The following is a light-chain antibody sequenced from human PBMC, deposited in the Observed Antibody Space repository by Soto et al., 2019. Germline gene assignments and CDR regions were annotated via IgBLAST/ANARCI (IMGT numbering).Light chain of an antibody. Sequence: DIVMTQSPDSLAVSLGERATINCRSSQSVLFSSSNKNYLAWYQQKPGQPPKLLRYGASTRESGVPDRFSGSGSGTNFTLTISSLQAEDVAVYYCQQYYSSPLTSGGGTKVEIK. CDR1: QSVLFSSSNKNY. CDR2: GAS. V-gene: IGKV4-1*01. CDR3: QQYYSSPLT. J-gene: IGKJ4*01.